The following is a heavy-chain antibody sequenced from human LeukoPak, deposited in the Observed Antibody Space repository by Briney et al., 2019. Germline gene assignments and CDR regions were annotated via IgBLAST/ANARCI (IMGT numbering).Heavy chain of an antibody. J-gene: IGHJ3*02. D-gene: IGHD3-22*01. Sequence: SETLSLTCPVSGYFLSDGYYWGWIRQPPGTGLEWIGSIYYSGSTYYNPSLKSRVTISVDTSKNQFSLKLSSVTAADTAVYYCARDFGNYDSSGMGAFDIWGQGTMVTVSS. CDR2: IYYSGST. CDR3: ARDFGNYDSSGMGAFDI. V-gene: IGHV4-38-2*02. CDR1: GYFLSDGYY.